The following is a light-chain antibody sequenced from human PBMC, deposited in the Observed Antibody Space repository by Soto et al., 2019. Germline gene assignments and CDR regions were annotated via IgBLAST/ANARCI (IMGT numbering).Light chain of an antibody. CDR3: AAWDDSLSGVV. V-gene: IGLV1-47*01. CDR1: SSNIGSNY. CDR2: RNN. J-gene: IGLJ2*01. Sequence: QSVLTQPPSASATPGQRVTISCSGSSSNIGSNYVYWYQQLPGTAPKLLIYRNNQRPSGVADRFSGSKSGTSASLAISGLRSEEEGDYYCAAWDDSLSGVVFGGGTKLTVL.